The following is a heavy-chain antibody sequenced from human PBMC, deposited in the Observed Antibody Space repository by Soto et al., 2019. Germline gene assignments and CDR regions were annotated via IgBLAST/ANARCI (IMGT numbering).Heavy chain of an antibody. Sequence: SETLSLTCAVYVGSFSGYYWTWVRQSQGKGLEWIGEINDSGYSKYNPSLKSRVTMSVDTSKSQFSVTLTPVTAADTAVYFCARGRKKRHFYNYGLDVWGPGTTVTVSS. CDR1: VGSFSGYY. J-gene: IGHJ6*02. CDR2: INDSGYS. CDR3: ARGRKKRHFYNYGLDV. V-gene: IGHV4-34*01.